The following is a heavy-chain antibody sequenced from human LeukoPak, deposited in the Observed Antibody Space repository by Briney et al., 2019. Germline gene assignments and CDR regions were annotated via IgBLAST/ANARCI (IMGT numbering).Heavy chain of an antibody. CDR1: GYTFTGYY. V-gene: IGHV1-69*13. J-gene: IGHJ6*02. D-gene: IGHD6-6*01. CDR2: IIPIFGTA. Sequence: ASVKVSCKASGYTFTGYYMHWVRQAPGQGLEWMGGIIPIFGTANYAQKFQGRVTITADESTSTAYMELSSLRSEDTAVYYCARLDEYSSSSRYYGMDVWGQGTTVTVSS. CDR3: ARLDEYSSSSRYYGMDV.